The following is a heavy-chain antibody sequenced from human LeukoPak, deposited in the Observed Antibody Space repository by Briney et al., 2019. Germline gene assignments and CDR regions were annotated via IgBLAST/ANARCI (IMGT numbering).Heavy chain of an antibody. J-gene: IGHJ2*01. D-gene: IGHD2/OR15-2a*01. CDR2: IYYSGST. CDR1: GGSIRSYY. V-gene: IGHV4-59*01. CDR3: AREVGGNFWYFDL. Sequence: SETLSLTCTVSGGSIRSYYWGWIRQPPGKGLEWIGYIYYSGSTNYNPSLKSRVTISVDTSKNQFSLKLSSVTAADTAVYYCAREVGGNFWYFDLWGRGTLVTVSS.